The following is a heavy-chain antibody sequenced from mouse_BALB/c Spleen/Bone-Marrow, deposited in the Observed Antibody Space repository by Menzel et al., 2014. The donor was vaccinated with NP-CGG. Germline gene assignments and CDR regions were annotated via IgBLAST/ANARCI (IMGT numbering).Heavy chain of an antibody. V-gene: IGHV1-14*01. Sequence: WVKQKPGQGLEWIGYVNPYIDVSKYNENFKGKATLTSDKSSSTAYMELSSLTSEDSAVFYCARSLYGYDWYFDVWGAGTTVTVSS. CDR3: ARSLYGYDWYFDV. CDR2: VNPYIDVS. D-gene: IGHD2-2*01. J-gene: IGHJ1*01.